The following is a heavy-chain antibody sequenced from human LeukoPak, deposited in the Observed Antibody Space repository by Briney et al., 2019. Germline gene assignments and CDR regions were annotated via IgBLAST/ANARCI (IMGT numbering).Heavy chain of an antibody. J-gene: IGHJ5*02. V-gene: IGHV5-51*01. CDR3: ARPQLERQVGGWFDP. D-gene: IGHD1-1*01. Sequence: GESLKISCQGSGYIFNSYWIGWVRQMPGKGLEWMGIIYPGDSDTRYSPSFQGQVTISPGKSISTAYLQWSSLKASDTAMYYCARPQLERQVGGWFDPWGQGTLVTVSS. CDR2: IYPGDSDT. CDR1: GYIFNSYW.